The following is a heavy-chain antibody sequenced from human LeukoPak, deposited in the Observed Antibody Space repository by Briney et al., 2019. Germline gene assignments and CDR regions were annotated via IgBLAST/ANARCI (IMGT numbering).Heavy chain of an antibody. CDR2: IWHDGSHK. CDR1: GFAFNTYA. J-gene: IGHJ4*02. D-gene: IGHD3-10*01. Sequence: GGSLRLSCAASGFAFNTYAMHWVRQAPGQGLEWVALIWHDGSHKFYSNSVRGQFTISRDNSKNTVSLQTNNLRPEDTAVYYCAREIFGSGSYPDVWGQGTLVTVSS. CDR3: AREIFGSGSYPDV. V-gene: IGHV3-33*01.